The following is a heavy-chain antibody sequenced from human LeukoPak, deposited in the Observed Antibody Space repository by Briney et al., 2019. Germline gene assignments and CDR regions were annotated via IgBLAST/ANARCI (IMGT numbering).Heavy chain of an antibody. CDR2: ISSIDSTI. Sequence: GGSLRLSCAASGFTFSNYEMNWVSQAPGQGLEWVSYISSIDSTIYYADSVKGRFTISRDNAKNSLYLQMNSLRADDTAVYYCARGKAVAGPYYLDYWGRGTLVTVSS. CDR3: ARGKAVAGPYYLDY. D-gene: IGHD6-19*01. J-gene: IGHJ4*02. CDR1: GFTFSNYE. V-gene: IGHV3-48*03.